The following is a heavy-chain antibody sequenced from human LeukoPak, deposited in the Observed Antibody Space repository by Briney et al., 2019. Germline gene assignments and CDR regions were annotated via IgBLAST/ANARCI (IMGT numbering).Heavy chain of an antibody. J-gene: IGHJ2*01. D-gene: IGHD3-3*01. CDR3: AKGLDRITIFGVVGYWYFDL. Sequence: GRSLRLSCAASGFTFSRYAMHWVRQAPGKGLEWVAIISYDGSNKYYADSVKGRFTISRDNSKNTLYLQMNSLRAEDTAVYYCAKGLDRITIFGVVGYWYFDLWGRGTLVTVSS. V-gene: IGHV3-30-3*01. CDR1: GFTFSRYA. CDR2: ISYDGSNK.